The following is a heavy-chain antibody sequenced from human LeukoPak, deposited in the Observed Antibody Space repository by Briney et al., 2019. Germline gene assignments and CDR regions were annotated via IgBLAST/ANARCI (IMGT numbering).Heavy chain of an antibody. CDR2: IKHDESEK. D-gene: IGHD3-16*01. Sequence: PGGSLRLSCAASGFFFNSDWMDWVRQAPGKGLEWVANIKHDESEKNYLDSVKGRFTISRDNAQNSLYLQMNGLRVEDTAVYYCTRRLDDWGQGTLVTVSS. J-gene: IGHJ4*02. V-gene: IGHV3-7*01. CDR1: GFFFNSDW. CDR3: TRRLDD.